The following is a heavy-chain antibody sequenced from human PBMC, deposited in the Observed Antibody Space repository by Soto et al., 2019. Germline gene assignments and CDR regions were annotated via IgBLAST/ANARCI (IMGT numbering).Heavy chain of an antibody. CDR3: ARVIDYYDSSGYCDY. Sequence: GGALGLYCSASGFTFSSYSMNWVRQAPGKGLEWVSSISSSSSYIYYADSVKGRFTISRDNAKNSLYLQMNSLRAEDTAVYYCARVIDYYDSSGYCDYWGQGTLVNVYS. V-gene: IGHV3-21*01. D-gene: IGHD3-22*01. J-gene: IGHJ4*02. CDR1: GFTFSSYS. CDR2: ISSSSSYI.